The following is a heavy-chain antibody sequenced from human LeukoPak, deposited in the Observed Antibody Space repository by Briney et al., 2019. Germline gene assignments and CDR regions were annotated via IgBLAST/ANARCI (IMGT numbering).Heavy chain of an antibody. V-gene: IGHV4-61*01. CDR2: IYYSGST. CDR3: ASEKNIVVVGSYGMDV. J-gene: IGHJ6*04. D-gene: IGHD2-15*01. Sequence: SETLSLTCTVSGGSVSSGSYYWSWIRQPPGKGLEGIGYIYYSGSTNYNPSLKSRVTISVDTSKNQFSLKLSSVTAADTAVYYCASEKNIVVVGSYGMDVWGKGTTVTVSS. CDR1: GGSVSSGSYY.